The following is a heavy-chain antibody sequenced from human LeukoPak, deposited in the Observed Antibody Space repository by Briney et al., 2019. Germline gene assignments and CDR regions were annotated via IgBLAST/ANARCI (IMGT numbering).Heavy chain of an antibody. CDR1: GFTFSSYG. V-gene: IGHV3-33*01. CDR2: IWYDGSNK. D-gene: IGHD3-3*01. J-gene: IGHJ4*02. Sequence: GRSLRLSYAASGFTFSSYGMHWVRQAPGKGLEWVAVIWYDGSNKYYADSVKGRFTISRDNSKNTLYLQMNSLRAEDTAVYYCARDITIFGVVTYYFDYWGQGTLVTVSS. CDR3: ARDITIFGVVTYYFDY.